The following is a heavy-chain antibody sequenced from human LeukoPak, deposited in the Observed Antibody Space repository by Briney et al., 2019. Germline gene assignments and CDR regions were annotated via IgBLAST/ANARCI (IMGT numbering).Heavy chain of an antibody. CDR3: ARDQGSGELLPTSYFDY. D-gene: IGHD1-26*01. Sequence: SETLSLTCTVSGVSISSYYWSWIRQPPGKGLEWIGYIYYSGSTNYNPSLKSRVAISVDTSKNQFSLKLSSVTAADTAVYYCARDQGSGELLPTSYFDYWGQGTLVTVSS. J-gene: IGHJ4*02. CDR2: IYYSGST. CDR1: GVSISSYY. V-gene: IGHV4-59*01.